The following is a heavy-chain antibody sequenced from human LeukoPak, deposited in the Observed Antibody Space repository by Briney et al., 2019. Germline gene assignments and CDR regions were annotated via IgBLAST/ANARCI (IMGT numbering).Heavy chain of an antibody. CDR3: AILSPYYYDSSGYYDLYAFDI. CDR2: INPSGGST. CDR1: GYTFTSNY. J-gene: IGHJ3*02. V-gene: IGHV1-46*01. D-gene: IGHD3-22*01. Sequence: ASVKVSCKASGYTFTSNYMLWVRQAPGQGLEWMGIINPSGGSTSYAQKFQGRVTITRDTSASTAYMELSSLRSEDTAVYYCAILSPYYYDSSGYYDLYAFDIWGQGTMVTVSS.